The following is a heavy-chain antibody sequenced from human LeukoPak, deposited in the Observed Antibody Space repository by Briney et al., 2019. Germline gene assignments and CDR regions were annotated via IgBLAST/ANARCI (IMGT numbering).Heavy chain of an antibody. J-gene: IGHJ4*02. CDR3: ARAYYDILTGHSLKDY. CDR2: ISGSGGST. CDR1: EFSVGSNY. D-gene: IGHD3-9*01. Sequence: GGSLRLSCAASEFSVGSNYMTWVRQAPGKGLEWVSAISGSGGSTYYADSVKGRFTISRDNSKNTLYLQMNSLRAEDTAVYYCARAYYDILTGHSLKDYWGQGTLVTVSS. V-gene: IGHV3-23*01.